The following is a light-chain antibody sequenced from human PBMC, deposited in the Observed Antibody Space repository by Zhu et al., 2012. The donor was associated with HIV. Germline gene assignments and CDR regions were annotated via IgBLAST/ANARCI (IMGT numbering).Light chain of an antibody. CDR1: QSVDSH. CDR2: EAS. Sequence: EIVMTQYPATLSVSPGERATLYCRASQSVDSHLAWYQQKPGQAPRLLIYEASIRATGIPARFSGSGSGADFTLTINNLEPEDFAVYYCQQRSNRPFTFGGGTKVEIK. J-gene: IGKJ4*01. CDR3: QQRSNRPFT. V-gene: IGKV3-11*01.